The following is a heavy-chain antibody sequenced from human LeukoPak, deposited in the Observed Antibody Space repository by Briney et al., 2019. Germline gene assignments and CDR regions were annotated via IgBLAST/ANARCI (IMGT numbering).Heavy chain of an antibody. CDR3: ARDEGYCSSTSCRGGYHYYYGMDV. J-gene: IGHJ6*04. CDR2: IIPIFGTA. D-gene: IGHD2-2*01. Sequence: SVKVSCKASGGTFSSYAISWVRQAPGQGLEWMGGIIPIFGTANYAQKFQGRVTITADKSTSTAYMELSSLRSGDTAVYYCARDEGYCSSTSCRGGYHYYYGMDVWGKGTTVTVSS. V-gene: IGHV1-69*06. CDR1: GGTFSSYA.